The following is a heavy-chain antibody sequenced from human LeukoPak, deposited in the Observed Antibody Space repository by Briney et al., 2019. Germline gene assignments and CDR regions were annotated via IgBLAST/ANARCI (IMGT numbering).Heavy chain of an antibody. CDR3: ARAGTTVTTG. V-gene: IGHV3-23*01. J-gene: IGHJ3*01. D-gene: IGHD4-17*01. Sequence: GGSLRLSCAASGFTFSSYAMNWVRQAPGKGLEWVSGISGSGGSTYYADSVKGRFTISRNNAESSLYLQMNNLRAEDTAAYYCARAGTTVTTGWGQGTMVTVSS. CDR1: GFTFSSYA. CDR2: ISGSGGST.